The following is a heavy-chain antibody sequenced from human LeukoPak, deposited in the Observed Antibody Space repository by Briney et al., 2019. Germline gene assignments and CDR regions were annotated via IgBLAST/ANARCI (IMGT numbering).Heavy chain of an antibody. D-gene: IGHD2-21*02. Sequence: PGRSLRLSCAASGFIFSNYAMHWVRQAPGKGLEWVAVISYDGSNKYYADSVRGRFAISRDNSKNMLYLQMNSLRAEDTAVYYCAVIVVVTASTAFDIWGQGTMVIVSS. CDR3: AVIVVVTASTAFDI. CDR2: ISYDGSNK. V-gene: IGHV3-30*09. CDR1: GFIFSNYA. J-gene: IGHJ3*02.